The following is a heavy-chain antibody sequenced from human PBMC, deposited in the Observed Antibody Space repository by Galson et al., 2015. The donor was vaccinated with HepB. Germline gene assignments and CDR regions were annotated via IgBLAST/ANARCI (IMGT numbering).Heavy chain of an antibody. CDR2: IYPGDSDT. CDR1: GYSLTSYW. V-gene: IGHV5-51*01. D-gene: IGHD2-2*01. Sequence: QSGAEVKKPGESLKISCKGSGYSLTSYWIGWVRQMPGKGLEWMGIIYPGDSDTRYSPSFQGQVTISADKSISTAYLQWSSLKASDTAMYYCARQYCSSTSCPLYYYYMDVWGKGTTVTVSS. CDR3: ARQYCSSTSCPLYYYYMDV. J-gene: IGHJ6*03.